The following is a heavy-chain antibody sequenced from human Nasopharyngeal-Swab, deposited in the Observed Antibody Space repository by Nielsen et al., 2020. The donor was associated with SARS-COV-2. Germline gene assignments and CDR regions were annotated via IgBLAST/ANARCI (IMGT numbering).Heavy chain of an antibody. V-gene: IGHV4-31*03. J-gene: IGHJ4*02. D-gene: IGHD1-26*01. CDR3: ARGISGSYHYFDY. Sequence: SETLSLTCTVSGGSVSSGSYYWSWIRQPPGKGLEWIGYIYYSGSTYYNPSLKSRVTISVDTSKNQFSLKLSSVTAADTAVYYCARGISGSYHYFDYWGQGTLVTVSS. CDR1: GGSVSSGSYY. CDR2: IYYSGST.